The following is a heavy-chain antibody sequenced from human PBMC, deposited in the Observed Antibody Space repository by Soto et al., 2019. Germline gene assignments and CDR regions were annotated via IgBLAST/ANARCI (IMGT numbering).Heavy chain of an antibody. V-gene: IGHV1-18*01. CDR3: AKVDSSGRIYDY. D-gene: IGHD3-22*01. J-gene: IGHJ4*02. CDR2: ISAYNGNT. Sequence: ASVKVSCKASGYTFTSYGISWVRQAPGQGLEWMGWISAYNGNTNYAQKLQGRVTMTTDTPTSTAYMELRSLRAEDTVVYFCAKVDSSGRIYDYWGRGTLVTVSS. CDR1: GYTFTSYG.